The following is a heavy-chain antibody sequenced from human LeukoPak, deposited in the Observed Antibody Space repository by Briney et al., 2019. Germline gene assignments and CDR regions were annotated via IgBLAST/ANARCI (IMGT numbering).Heavy chain of an antibody. J-gene: IGHJ5*02. V-gene: IGHV3-33*01. CDR1: GFTFSNYG. CDR3: ARERRDGYGFWFDP. D-gene: IGHD5-24*01. Sequence: PGGSLRLSCAASGFTFSNYGMHWVRQAPGKGLEWVAGIWYDGSNKYYADSVKGRFTISRDNSKNTLYLQMNSLRAEDTAVYYCARERRDGYGFWFDPWGQGTLVTVSS. CDR2: IWYDGSNK.